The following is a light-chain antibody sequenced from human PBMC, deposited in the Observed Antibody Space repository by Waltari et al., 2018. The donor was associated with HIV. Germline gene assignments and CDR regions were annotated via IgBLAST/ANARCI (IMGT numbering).Light chain of an antibody. CDR3: CSYAGSSTDVV. Sequence: QSALTQPASVSGSPVQSITISCTRTSSDVGSYNFVSWYQQHPGKAPKLLIYEGSKRPSGVSNRFSGSKSGNTASLTISGLQAEDEADYYCCSYAGSSTDVVFGVGTKLTVL. V-gene: IGLV2-23*01. CDR2: EGS. CDR1: SSDVGSYNF. J-gene: IGLJ2*01.